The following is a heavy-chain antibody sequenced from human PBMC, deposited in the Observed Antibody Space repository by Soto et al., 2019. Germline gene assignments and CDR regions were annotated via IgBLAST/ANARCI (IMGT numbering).Heavy chain of an antibody. Sequence: QVQLVQSGAEVKKPGSSVKVSCKASEGTFSSYTISWVRQAPGQGLEWMGRIIPILGIANYAQKFQGRVTITADKSTSTAYMELSSLRSEDTAVYYCAREVPAASNWFAPWGQGTLVTVSS. J-gene: IGHJ5*02. CDR2: IIPILGIA. CDR1: EGTFSSYT. V-gene: IGHV1-69*02. D-gene: IGHD2-2*01. CDR3: AREVPAASNWFAP.